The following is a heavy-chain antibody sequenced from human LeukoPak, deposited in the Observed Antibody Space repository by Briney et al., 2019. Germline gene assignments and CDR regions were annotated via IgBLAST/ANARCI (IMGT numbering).Heavy chain of an antibody. CDR2: MNPISGYT. D-gene: IGHD3-10*01. CDR1: GYTFTSYD. Sequence: ASVKVSCRASGYTFTSYDINWLRQATGQGLEWMGYMNPISGYTGYSRKFQGRVTMNRDTSKSTAYMELSSLRSEDTAVYYCARDYNFGSRIYALDVLGLGTLVTVSS. V-gene: IGHV1-8*01. J-gene: IGHJ3*01. CDR3: ARDYNFGSRIYALDV.